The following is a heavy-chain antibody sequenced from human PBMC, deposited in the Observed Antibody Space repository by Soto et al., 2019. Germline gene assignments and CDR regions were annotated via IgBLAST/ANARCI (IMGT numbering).Heavy chain of an antibody. CDR3: AKVDRYISNWSYYAPENCYYEMDV. D-gene: IGHD2-21*01. J-gene: IGHJ6*02. CDR1: GFTFSTYA. CDR2: ISGSGDDT. V-gene: IGHV3-23*01. Sequence: EVQLLESGGGLVQPGGALRLSCADSGFTFSTYALSWVRHSPGTGLEWVSAISGSGDDTYYTHSVKGRFTISIDNSKHTMYLQMDSLRVEDTTTYYWAKVDRYISNWSYYAPENCYYEMDVRVQVNTVTVSS.